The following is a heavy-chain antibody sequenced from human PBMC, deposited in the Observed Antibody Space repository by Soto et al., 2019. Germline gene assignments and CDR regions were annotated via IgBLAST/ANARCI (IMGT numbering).Heavy chain of an antibody. CDR2: IDYSGGTT. Sequence: PGGSLRLSCAASGFTFSSYAVGWVRQAPGKGLEWVSVIDYSGGTTYYADSVKGRFTISRDNSKSTLYLQMNSLRPEDTAVYYCAKDATRTSGWYHFDNWGQGALVTVSS. J-gene: IGHJ4*02. CDR1: GFTFSSYA. D-gene: IGHD6-19*01. V-gene: IGHV3-23*01. CDR3: AKDATRTSGWYHFDN.